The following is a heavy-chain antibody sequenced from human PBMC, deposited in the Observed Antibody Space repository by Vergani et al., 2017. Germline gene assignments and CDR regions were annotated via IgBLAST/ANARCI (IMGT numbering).Heavy chain of an antibody. D-gene: IGHD1-26*01. CDR2: INSGGST. J-gene: IGHJ6*02. CDR3: TRDGRNYYYYYGMDV. CDR1: GLTVSSNY. Sequence: EVQLVESGGGLVQPGGSQRLSCAASGLTVSSNYMSWVRQAPGKGLEWVSVINSGGSTYYADSVKGRFTISRDNSKNTVYLQMNSLRAEDTAVYHCTRDGRNYYYYYGMDVWGQGTTVTVSS. V-gene: IGHV3-66*01.